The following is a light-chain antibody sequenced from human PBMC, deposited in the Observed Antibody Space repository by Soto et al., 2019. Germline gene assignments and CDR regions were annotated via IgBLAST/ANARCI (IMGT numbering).Light chain of an antibody. V-gene: IGLV2-14*03. CDR2: EVT. CDR1: TSDIGSYNF. Sequence: QSALTQPASVSGSPGQTITISCAGTTSDIGSYNFVSWYQQHPGTAPKLIIYEVTNRPLGISSRFSCSWSGNTAPLTISGRLTEDEAHYYCSSCNRISTRVFGGGTKVTVL. CDR3: SSCNRISTRV. J-gene: IGLJ3*02.